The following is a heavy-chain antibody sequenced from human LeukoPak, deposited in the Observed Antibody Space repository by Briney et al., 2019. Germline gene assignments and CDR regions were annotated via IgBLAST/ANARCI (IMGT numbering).Heavy chain of an antibody. CDR2: INHSGST. CDR3: ARVVGQLDKGWFDP. CDR1: GGSISSGDYY. D-gene: IGHD6-6*01. J-gene: IGHJ5*02. V-gene: IGHV4-39*07. Sequence: SETLSLTCTVSGGSISSGDYYWSWIRQPPGTGLEWIGEINHSGSTNYNPSLKSRVTISVDTSKNQFSLKLSSVTAADTAVYYCARVVGQLDKGWFDPWGQGTLVTVSS.